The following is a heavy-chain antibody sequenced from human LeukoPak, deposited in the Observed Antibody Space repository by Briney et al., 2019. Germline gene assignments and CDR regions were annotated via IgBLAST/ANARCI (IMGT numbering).Heavy chain of an antibody. J-gene: IGHJ1*01. CDR1: GGSISSYY. D-gene: IGHD3-22*01. CDR3: ARSRGTYYYDSSGYSAEYFQH. Sequence: PSETLSLTCTVSGGSISSYYWGWIRQPAGKGLEWIGRIYTSGSTNYNPSLKSRVTMSVDTSKNQFSLKLSSVTAADTAVYYCARSRGTYYYDSSGYSAEYFQHWGQGTLVTVSS. CDR2: IYTSGST. V-gene: IGHV4-4*07.